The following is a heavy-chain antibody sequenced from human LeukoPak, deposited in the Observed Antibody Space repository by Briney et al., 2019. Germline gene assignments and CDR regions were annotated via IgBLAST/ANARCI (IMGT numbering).Heavy chain of an antibody. D-gene: IGHD5-24*01. V-gene: IGHV3-74*01. CDR2: INGDGSTI. CDR3: ARGTGYTVFDV. CDR1: GFTLSSYW. Sequence: GGSLRLSCAASGFTLSSYWIHWVRQAPGKGLVWVSRINGDGSTISYADSVKGRFTISRDNAKNTLYLQMSSLRAEDTAVYYCARGTGYTVFDVWGQGTMVTVSS. J-gene: IGHJ3*01.